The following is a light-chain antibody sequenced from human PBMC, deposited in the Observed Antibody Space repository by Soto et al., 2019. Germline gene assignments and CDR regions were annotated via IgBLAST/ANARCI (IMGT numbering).Light chain of an antibody. CDR1: QTVSTN. CDR2: GAS. CDR3: WQYTNWPQN. V-gene: IGKV3-15*01. J-gene: IGKJ2*01. Sequence: EIVMTQSQVTLSASPGERATLSCRASQTVSTNLAWYQQRPGQAPRLLIYGASTRVTGIPPRFSGSGSGEDFTLTISSLQSEDFAVYFCWQYTNWPQNFGQGTKLEIK.